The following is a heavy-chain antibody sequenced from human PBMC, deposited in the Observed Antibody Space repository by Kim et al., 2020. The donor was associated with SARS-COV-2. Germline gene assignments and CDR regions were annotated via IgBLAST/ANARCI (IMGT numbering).Heavy chain of an antibody. J-gene: IGHJ4*02. CDR3: ARVASSAGGAFDY. V-gene: IGHV1-2*02. Sequence: YAQKFQGRVTMTRDTSISTAYMELSRLRSDDTAVYYCARVASSAGGAFDYWGQGTLVTVSS. D-gene: IGHD2-2*01.